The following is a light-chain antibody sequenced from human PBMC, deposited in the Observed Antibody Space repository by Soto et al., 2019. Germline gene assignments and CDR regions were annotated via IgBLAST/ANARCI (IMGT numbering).Light chain of an antibody. Sequence: QSALTQPRSVSGSPGQSVTISCTGTSSDIGGYNYVSWYQQHPDKAPKLMIYDVSKRPSGVPDRFSGSKSGNTASLTISGLQAEDVADYYCCSYAGSYTFEVFGGGTKVTVL. CDR3: CSYAGSYTFEV. CDR2: DVS. CDR1: SSDIGGYNY. V-gene: IGLV2-11*01. J-gene: IGLJ2*01.